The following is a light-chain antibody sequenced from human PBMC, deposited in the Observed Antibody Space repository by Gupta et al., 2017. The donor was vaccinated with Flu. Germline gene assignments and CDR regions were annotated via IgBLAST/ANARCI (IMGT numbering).Light chain of an antibody. J-gene: IGLJ1*01. V-gene: IGLV4-60*03. CDR2: IERSASY. CDR1: SGHNNYI. CDR3: ETWGSDTYV. Sequence: QPVLPQSSSASASLGSSVKLTCTLSSGHNNYIIAWHQQEPGKAPRFLMKIERSASYNKGSGVSDRFSGSSSGADRYLTISNLQSEDEADYYCETWGSDTYVFGTGTKVTVL.